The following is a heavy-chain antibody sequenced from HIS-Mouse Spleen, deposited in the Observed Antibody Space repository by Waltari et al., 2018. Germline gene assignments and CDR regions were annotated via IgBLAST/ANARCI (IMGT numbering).Heavy chain of an antibody. CDR3: ARKSRGAFDY. CDR2: ISSSSSYI. V-gene: IGHV3-21*01. D-gene: IGHD3-16*01. CDR1: GFTCSSVS. Sequence: EVQLVESGGGLVKPGGSLRLSCAASGFTCSSVSMNWVRQAPGKGLEWVSSISSSSSYIYYADSVKGRFTISRDNAKNSLYLQMNSLRAEDTAVYYCARKSRGAFDYWGQGTLVTVSS. J-gene: IGHJ4*02.